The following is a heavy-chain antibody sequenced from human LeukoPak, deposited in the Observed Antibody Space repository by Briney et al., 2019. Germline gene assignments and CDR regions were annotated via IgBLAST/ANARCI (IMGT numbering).Heavy chain of an antibody. D-gene: IGHD5-18*01. CDR1: GGSFSGYY. CDR3: ARGVNTAMVIYHFDY. J-gene: IGHJ4*02. V-gene: IGHV4-34*01. CDR2: INHSGST. Sequence: SETLSLTCAVYGGSFSGYYWSWIRQPPGKGLEWIGEINHSGSTNYNPSLKSRVTISVDTSKNQFSLKLSSVTAADTAVYYCARGVNTAMVIYHFDYWGQGIWVTVSS.